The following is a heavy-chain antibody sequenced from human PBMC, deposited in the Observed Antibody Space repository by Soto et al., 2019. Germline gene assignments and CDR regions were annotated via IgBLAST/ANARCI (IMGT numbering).Heavy chain of an antibody. V-gene: IGHV3-72*01. CDR1: GFTFSDHY. CDR3: VRGYHGFDT. D-gene: IGHD2-2*02. J-gene: IGHJ3*02. Sequence: PGGSLRLSCAVSGFTFSDHYMDWVRQVPGKGLEWVARSRNKANSHTTDYAASVRGRFTISRDDSKNSLYLQMNSLKTEDTAVYHCVRGYHGFDTWGQGTMVTVSS. CDR2: SRNKANSHTT.